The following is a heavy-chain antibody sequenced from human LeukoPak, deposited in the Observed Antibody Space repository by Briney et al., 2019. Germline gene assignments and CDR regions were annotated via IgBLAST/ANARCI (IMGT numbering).Heavy chain of an antibody. D-gene: IGHD3-9*01. J-gene: IGHJ6*02. V-gene: IGHV4-34*01. CDR3: ARAISYYYGMDD. CDR1: GGSFGGYY. CDR2: INHSGST. Sequence: PSETLSLTCAVYGGSFGGYYWSWIRQPPGKGLEWIGEINHSGSTNYNPSLKSRVTLSVDTSKNQSSLKLSSVTAADTAVYYCARAISYYYGMDDWGQGTTVTVSS.